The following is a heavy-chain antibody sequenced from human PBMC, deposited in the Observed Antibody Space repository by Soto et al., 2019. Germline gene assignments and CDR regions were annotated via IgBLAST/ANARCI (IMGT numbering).Heavy chain of an antibody. CDR1: GYTFTSYD. CDR2: MNPNSGNT. V-gene: IGHV1-8*01. J-gene: IGHJ3*02. D-gene: IGHD6-19*01. Sequence: ASVKVSCKASGYTFTSYDINWVRQATGQGLEWMGWMNPNSGNTGYAQKFQGRVTMTRNTSMSTAYMELSSLRSEDTAVYYCARAYSSGFLYAFDIWGQGTMVTVSS. CDR3: ARAYSSGFLYAFDI.